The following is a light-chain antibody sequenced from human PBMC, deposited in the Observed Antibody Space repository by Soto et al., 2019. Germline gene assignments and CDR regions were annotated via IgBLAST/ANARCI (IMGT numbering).Light chain of an antibody. Sequence: DIVLTQSPATLSLSPGERATLYCRASQTLSNNFLVWYQHKPGQAPRLLIYGASIRATGIPDRFSGSGSGTDFTLTISRLEPEDFALYYCQQYGSSPFTFGPGTKVDI. J-gene: IGKJ3*01. CDR3: QQYGSSPFT. CDR2: GAS. V-gene: IGKV3-20*01. CDR1: QTLSNNF.